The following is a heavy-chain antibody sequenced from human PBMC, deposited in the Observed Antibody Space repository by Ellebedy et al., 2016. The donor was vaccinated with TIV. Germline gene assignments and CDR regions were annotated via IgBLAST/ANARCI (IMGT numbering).Heavy chain of an antibody. Sequence: GESLKISCKTSGFTFSNYWIGWVRQMPGKGLEWMGIIYPGDSTTRYSPSFQGQVTIAADKSTNTAYLQWSSLKASDTAMYFCARQTSGEVAPFDYWGQGTLVTVSS. CDR3: ARQTSGEVAPFDY. CDR1: GFTFSNYW. V-gene: IGHV5-51*01. CDR2: IYPGDSTT. J-gene: IGHJ4*02. D-gene: IGHD3-10*01.